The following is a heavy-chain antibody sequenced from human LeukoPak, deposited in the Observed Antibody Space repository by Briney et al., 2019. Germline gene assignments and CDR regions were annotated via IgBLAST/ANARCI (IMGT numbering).Heavy chain of an antibody. CDR2: ISFDAEGD. CDR3: AELGITMIGGV. J-gene: IGHJ6*04. Sequence: GRSLRLSCVTSGFTFSHYGMHWVRQLPGKGLEWVAAISFDAEGDYHVDSVRGRFTISRDNSKNTLYLQMNSLRVEDTAVYYCAELGITMIGGVWGKGTTVTISS. CDR1: GFTFSHYG. D-gene: IGHD3-10*02. V-gene: IGHV3-30*18.